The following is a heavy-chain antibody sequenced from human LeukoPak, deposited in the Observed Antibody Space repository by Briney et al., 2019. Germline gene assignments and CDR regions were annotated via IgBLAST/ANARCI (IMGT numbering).Heavy chain of an antibody. J-gene: IGHJ4*02. D-gene: IGHD3-22*01. CDR2: INHSGST. Sequence: PSETLSLTCAVYGGSFSGYYWSWIRQPPGKGLEWIGEINHSGSTNYNPSLKSRVTISVDTSKNQFSLKLSSVTAADTAVYYCARGVTYYYDSSGRHFDYWGQGTLVTVSS. V-gene: IGHV4-34*01. CDR1: GGSFSGYY. CDR3: ARGVTYYYDSSGRHFDY.